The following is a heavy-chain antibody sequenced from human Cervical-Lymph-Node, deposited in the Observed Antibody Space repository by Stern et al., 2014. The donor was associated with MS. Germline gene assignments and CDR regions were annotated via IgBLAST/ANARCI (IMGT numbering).Heavy chain of an antibody. D-gene: IGHD2-21*01. Sequence: VQLVESGAELRKPGDSLKISCKTSGYRFINNWIAWVRQVPGKRLEWIGFIYPGDSDIRYSPSFQGHVTISVDKSTSTAYLQWSSLKASDTAVYYCARWSVACDSWGQGALITVSS. CDR1: GYRFINNW. CDR2: IYPGDSDI. CDR3: ARWSVACDS. V-gene: IGHV5-51*03. J-gene: IGHJ4*02.